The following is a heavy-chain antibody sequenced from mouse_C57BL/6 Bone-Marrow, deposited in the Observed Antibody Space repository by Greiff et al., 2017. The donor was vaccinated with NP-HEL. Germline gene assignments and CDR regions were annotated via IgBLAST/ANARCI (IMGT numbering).Heavy chain of an antibody. CDR1: GYTFTDYY. D-gene: IGHD1-1*01. CDR2: INPNNGGT. J-gene: IGHJ4*01. CDR3: ARHYGSSKVYAMDY. Sequence: EVQLQQSGPELVKPGASVKISCKASGYTFTDYYMNWVKQSHGKSLEWIGDINPNNGGTSYNQKFKGKATLTVDKSSSTAYMELRSLTSEDSAVYYCARHYGSSKVYAMDYWGQGTSVTVSS. V-gene: IGHV1-26*01.